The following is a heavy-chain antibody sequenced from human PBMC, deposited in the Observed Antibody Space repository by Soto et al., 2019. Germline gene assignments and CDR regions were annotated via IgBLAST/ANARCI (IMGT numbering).Heavy chain of an antibody. J-gene: IGHJ5*02. Sequence: QVQLVQSGAEVKKPGASVKVSCKASGYTFTSYGISWVRQAPGQGLEWMGWISAYNGNTNYAQKLQGRVTMTTDTSTSTACLALRSLRSDDTAVYYCAGDHSFGGPFDPWGQGTLVTVSS. CDR3: AGDHSFGGPFDP. V-gene: IGHV1-18*01. CDR1: GYTFTSYG. D-gene: IGHD3-10*01. CDR2: ISAYNGNT.